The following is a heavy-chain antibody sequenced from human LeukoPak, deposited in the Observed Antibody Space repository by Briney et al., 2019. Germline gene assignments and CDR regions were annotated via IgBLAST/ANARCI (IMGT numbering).Heavy chain of an antibody. Sequence: PGGSLRLSCAASEFSVGSNYMTWVRQAPGKGLEWVSYITNSGSTIYYADSVKGRFTISRDNAKNSLYLQMNSLRAEDTAVYYCARESEIRFLEWLFVFDYWGQGTLVTVSS. CDR3: ARESEIRFLEWLFVFDY. V-gene: IGHV3-48*04. D-gene: IGHD3-3*01. CDR2: ITNSGSTI. CDR1: EFSVGSNY. J-gene: IGHJ4*02.